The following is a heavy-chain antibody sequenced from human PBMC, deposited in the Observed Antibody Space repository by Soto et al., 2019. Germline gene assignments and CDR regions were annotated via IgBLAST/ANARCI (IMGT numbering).Heavy chain of an antibody. D-gene: IGHD2-15*01. J-gene: IGHJ6*02. CDR3: ARVGEYGDSPYSHYAMDV. Sequence: GGSLRLSCAASGFKFMNYVFHWVRQAPGKGLEWVAVISYDGSDEHYTDSVKGRFTISRDNSRDTVYLQMSGLRSEDTAVYYYARVGEYGDSPYSHYAMDVWG. CDR2: ISYDGSDE. CDR1: GFKFMNYV. V-gene: IGHV3-30*04.